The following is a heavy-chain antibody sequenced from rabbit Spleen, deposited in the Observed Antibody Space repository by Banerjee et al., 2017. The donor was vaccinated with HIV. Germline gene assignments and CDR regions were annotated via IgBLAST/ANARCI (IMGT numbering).Heavy chain of an antibody. CDR1: GFSFSTNYY. CDR3: ARDSYDDYGYVKL. J-gene: IGHJ3*01. D-gene: IGHD2-1*01. V-gene: IGHV1S40*01. Sequence: QSLEESGGDLVKPGASLTLTCTVSGFSFSTNYYMCWVRQAPGKGLEWIACIYTGSSGSTYYASWAKGRFTISKTSSTTVTLQMTSLTAADTATYFCARDSYDDYGYVKLWGQGTLVTVS. CDR2: IYTGSSGST.